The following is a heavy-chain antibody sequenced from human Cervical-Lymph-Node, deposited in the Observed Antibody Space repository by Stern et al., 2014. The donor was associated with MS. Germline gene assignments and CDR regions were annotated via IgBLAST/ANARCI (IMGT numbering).Heavy chain of an antibody. CDR3: ASLRPHVKWLLNGAEYFQH. D-gene: IGHD3-22*01. CDR2: IYTSGST. J-gene: IGHJ1*01. V-gene: IGHV4-4*07. CDR1: GGSISSYY. Sequence: VQLEESGPGLVKPSETLSLTCTVSGGSISSYYWSWIRQPAGKGLEWIGRIYTSGSTNYNPSLKSRVTMSVDTSKNQFSVKLSSVTAADTAVYYCASLRPHVKWLLNGAEYFQHWGQGTLVTVSS.